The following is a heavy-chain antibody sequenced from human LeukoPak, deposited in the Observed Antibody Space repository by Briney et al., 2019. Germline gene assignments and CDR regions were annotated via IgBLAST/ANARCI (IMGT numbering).Heavy chain of an antibody. Sequence: SVKVSCKASGGTFSSYAISWVRQAPGQGLEWMGGIIPIFGTANYAQKFQGRVTITADESTSTAYMELSSLRSEDTAVYYCARDKNLGTYYYDSSGYYMAYYFDYWGQGTLVTVSS. CDR1: GGTFSSYA. CDR2: IIPIFGTA. D-gene: IGHD3-22*01. V-gene: IGHV1-69*13. J-gene: IGHJ4*02. CDR3: ARDKNLGTYYYDSSGYYMAYYFDY.